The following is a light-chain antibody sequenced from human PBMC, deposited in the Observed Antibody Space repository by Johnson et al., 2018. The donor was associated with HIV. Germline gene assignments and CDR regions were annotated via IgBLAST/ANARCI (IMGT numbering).Light chain of an antibody. V-gene: IGLV1-51*01. CDR2: DNH. CDR3: GTWDSSLGV. CDR1: SSNIGNNY. Sequence: QSVLTQPPSVSAAPGQKVNISCSGSSSNIGNNYVSWYEQLPGTAPKVLIYDNHKRPSGIPDRVSGSKSGTSATLGITGLQTGDEADYYCGTWDSSLGVFGTGSKVTVL. J-gene: IGLJ1*01.